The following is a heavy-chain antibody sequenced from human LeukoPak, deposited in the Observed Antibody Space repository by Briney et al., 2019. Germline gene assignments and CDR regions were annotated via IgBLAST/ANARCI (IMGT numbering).Heavy chain of an antibody. V-gene: IGHV4-59*08. Sequence: SETLSLTCTVSGGSISSYWSWIRPAPGKGLEWIGSIYYSGSTNYNPSLKSRVTISVDTSKNQFSLRLSSVTAADTAVYYCARQAYCNGGSCWGFDYWGQGTLVTVSS. D-gene: IGHD2-15*01. CDR1: GGSISSY. CDR3: ARQAYCNGGSCWGFDY. J-gene: IGHJ4*02. CDR2: IYYSGST.